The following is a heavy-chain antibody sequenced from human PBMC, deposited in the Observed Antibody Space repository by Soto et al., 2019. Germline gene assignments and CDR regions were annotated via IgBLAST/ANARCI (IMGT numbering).Heavy chain of an antibody. CDR3: AREWGTVVLGAFDL. J-gene: IGHJ3*01. Sequence: QMKLVESRGGVVQPGRSLTLSCLASGFNFRTYGMHWVRQAQDKGLQWVAGISYDGSKKFYADSVKGRFTISRDNLRNTLDLQMNSLRVEDTAIYYCAREWGTVVLGAFDLWGQGTTVTVSP. CDR2: ISYDGSKK. CDR1: GFNFRTYG. V-gene: IGHV3-33*01. D-gene: IGHD2-15*01.